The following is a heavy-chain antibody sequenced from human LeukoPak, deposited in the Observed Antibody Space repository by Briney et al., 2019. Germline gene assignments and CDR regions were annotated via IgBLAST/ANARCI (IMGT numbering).Heavy chain of an antibody. V-gene: IGHV4-30-4*01. Sequence: SQTLSLTCTVSGGSISSGDYYWSWIRQPPGKGLEWIGYIYYSGSTYYNPSLKSRVTISVDTSKNQFSLKLSSVTAADTAVNYCASNHASLDYFMDVWGQGTTVTVSS. D-gene: IGHD2-8*01. CDR3: ASNHASLDYFMDV. CDR1: GGSISSGDYY. J-gene: IGHJ6*02. CDR2: IYYSGST.